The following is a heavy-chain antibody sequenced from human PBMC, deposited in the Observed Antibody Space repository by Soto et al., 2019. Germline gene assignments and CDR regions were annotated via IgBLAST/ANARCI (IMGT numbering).Heavy chain of an antibody. J-gene: IGHJ6*03. Sequence: ASVKVSCKVSGYTLTELSMHWVRQAPGKGLEWMGGFDPEDGETIYAQKFQGRVTMTEDTSTDTAYMELSSLRSEDTAVYYCATSSIASRPSPNYYYYYYMDVWGKGTTVTVSS. CDR3: ATSSIASRPSPNYYYYYYMDV. CDR2: FDPEDGET. D-gene: IGHD6-6*01. V-gene: IGHV1-24*01. CDR1: GYTLTELS.